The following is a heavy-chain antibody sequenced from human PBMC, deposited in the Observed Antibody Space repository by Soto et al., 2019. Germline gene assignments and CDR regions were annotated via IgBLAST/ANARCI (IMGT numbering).Heavy chain of an antibody. CDR1: GFTFSSYG. CDR3: ARAHYGSGSYTSDY. J-gene: IGHJ4*02. CDR2: IWYDGSNK. D-gene: IGHD3-10*01. V-gene: IGHV3-33*01. Sequence: ESVGGVVQPGRSLRLSCAASGFTFSSYGMHWVRQAPGKGLEWVAVIWYDGSNKYYADSVKGRFTISRDNSKNTLYLQMNSLRAEDTAVYYCARAHYGSGSYTSDYWGQGTLVTVSS.